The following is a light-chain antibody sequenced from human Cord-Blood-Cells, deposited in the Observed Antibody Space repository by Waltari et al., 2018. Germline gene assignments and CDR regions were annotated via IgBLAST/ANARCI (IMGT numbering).Light chain of an antibody. CDR3: CSYAGSSTFVV. CDR2: EGS. J-gene: IGLJ2*01. V-gene: IGLV2-23*03. CDR1: SSDVGSYNL. Sequence: QSALTQPASVSGSPGQSITISCTGTSSDVGSYNLVSWYQRHPGKAPRLMIYEGSNRPSGVSNRFSGPKSGNTASLTISGLQAADEADYHCCSYAGSSTFVVFGGGTKLTVL.